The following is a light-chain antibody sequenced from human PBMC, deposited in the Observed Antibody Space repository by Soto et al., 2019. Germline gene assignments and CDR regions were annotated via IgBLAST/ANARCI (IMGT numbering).Light chain of an antibody. Sequence: DIVMTQSPDSLAVSLGERATINCKSSQSVLSKSDNNNYLAWHQQKPGQPPKLLIYWASTRASGVPDRFSGSGSGTDLTRTISSLEADDVAVYYGEESYSAPIAFGLGTRLDIK. CDR3: EESYSAPIA. V-gene: IGKV4-1*01. CDR2: WAS. CDR1: QSVLSKSDNNNY. J-gene: IGKJ5*01.